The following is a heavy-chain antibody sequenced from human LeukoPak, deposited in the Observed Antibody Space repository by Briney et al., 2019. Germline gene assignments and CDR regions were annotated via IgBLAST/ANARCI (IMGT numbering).Heavy chain of an antibody. Sequence: SETLSLTCTVSGGSISSYYWSWIRQPAGKGLEWIGRIYTSGSTNYNPSLKSRVTISVDKSKNQFSLKLSSVTAADTAVYYCARDKKEQLVLEYYYYMDVWGKGTSVTVSS. D-gene: IGHD6-6*01. CDR1: GGSISSYY. V-gene: IGHV4-4*07. CDR3: ARDKKEQLVLEYYYYMDV. CDR2: IYTSGST. J-gene: IGHJ6*03.